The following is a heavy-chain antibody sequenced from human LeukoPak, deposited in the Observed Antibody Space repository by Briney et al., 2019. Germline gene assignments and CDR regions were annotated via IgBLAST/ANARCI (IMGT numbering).Heavy chain of an antibody. V-gene: IGHV1-69*13. J-gene: IGHJ6*03. CDR1: GGTFSSYA. CDR2: IFPIFGTA. CDR3: ARVAAAGTDYYYYYMDV. Sequence: ASVKVSCKASGGTFSSYAISWVRQAPGQGLEWMGGIFPIFGTANYAQKFQGRVTITADESTSTAYMELSSLRSEDTAVYYCARVAAAGTDYYYYYMDVWGKGTTVTVSS. D-gene: IGHD6-13*01.